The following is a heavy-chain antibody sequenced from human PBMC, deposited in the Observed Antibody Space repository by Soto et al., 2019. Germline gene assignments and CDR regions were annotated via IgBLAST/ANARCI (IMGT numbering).Heavy chain of an antibody. CDR2: IYWDDDK. D-gene: IGHD3-10*01. Sequence: QITLKESGPTLVKPTQTLTLTCTFSGFSLSSNGVGVGWIRQPPGKALEWLALIYWDDDKRYSPSLKSRLTITKDTSKNQVVLTLTTLDTVDTATYYCARGGWTTYYSPFFDYWGQGTLVTVSS. V-gene: IGHV2-5*02. CDR1: GFSLSSNGVG. J-gene: IGHJ4*02. CDR3: ARGGWTTYYSPFFDY.